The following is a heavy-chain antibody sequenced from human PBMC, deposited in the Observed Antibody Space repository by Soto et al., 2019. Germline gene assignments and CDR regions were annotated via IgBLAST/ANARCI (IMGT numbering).Heavy chain of an antibody. D-gene: IGHD3-22*01. J-gene: IGHJ5*01. CDR3: ARDFYDSVGYTWFDS. CDR1: GDTSTSYY. V-gene: IGHV4-59*01. Sequence: SETLSLTCTLSGDTSTSYYWGWIRQAPGKGLEWIGHIHNSGTSTHNPSLNGRVTISIDMSKKQFSLKLTSLTSADTAVYYCARDFYDSVGYTWFDSWSQGTLVTVSS. CDR2: IHNSGTS.